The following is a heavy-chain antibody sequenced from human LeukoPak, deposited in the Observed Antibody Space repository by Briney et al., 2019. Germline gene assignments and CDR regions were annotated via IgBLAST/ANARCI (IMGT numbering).Heavy chain of an antibody. J-gene: IGHJ4*02. CDR3: ARETTVAHPYYFDY. Sequence: PSETLSLTCTVSGGSLSSGGYYWSWIRQHPGKGLEWIGYIYYSGSTYYNPSLKSRVTISVDTSKNQFSLKLSSVTAADTAVYYCARETTVAHPYYFDYWGQGTLVTVSS. CDR1: GGSLSSGGYY. D-gene: IGHD4-11*01. CDR2: IYYSGST. V-gene: IGHV4-31*03.